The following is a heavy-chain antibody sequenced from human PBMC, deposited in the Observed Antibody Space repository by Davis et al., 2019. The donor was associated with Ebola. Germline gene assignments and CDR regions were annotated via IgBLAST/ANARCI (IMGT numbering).Heavy chain of an antibody. CDR3: AREVMSKYYFDY. Sequence: PSETLSLTCTASGDSITRNNYFWGWIRQSPGRGLEWIGSVYSSGNTYYNLSLKSRVTIYVDTSKNQFSLQMNSVTASDTAIYYCAREVMSKYYFDYWGHGTLVTVSS. CDR1: GDSITRNNYF. CDR2: VYSSGNT. J-gene: IGHJ4*01. D-gene: IGHD3-16*01. V-gene: IGHV4-39*02.